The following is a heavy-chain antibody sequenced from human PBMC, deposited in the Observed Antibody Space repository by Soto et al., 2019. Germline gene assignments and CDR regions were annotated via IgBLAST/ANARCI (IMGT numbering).Heavy chain of an antibody. CDR3: ARSGSYRYYYYYYGMDV. CDR1: GGSISSYY. CDR2: IYYSGST. V-gene: IGHV4-59*01. J-gene: IGHJ6*02. Sequence: SETLSLTCTVAGGSISSYYGSWIRQPPGKGLEWIGYIYYSGSTNYNPSLKSRVTISVDTSKNQFSLKLSSVTAADTAVYYCARSGSYRYYYYYYGMDVWGQGTTVTVSS. D-gene: IGHD1-26*01.